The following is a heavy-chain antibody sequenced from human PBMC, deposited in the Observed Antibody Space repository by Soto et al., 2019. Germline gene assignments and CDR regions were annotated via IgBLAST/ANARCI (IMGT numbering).Heavy chain of an antibody. D-gene: IGHD3-10*01. Sequence: RLSCATSGFTFNTYPMTCVRQAPGKGLEWVSSISSAAGRTSSYADSVKGRFAISRDFSDNTVYLQMNNLRVDDTAVYFCAKGVLSFHYGMEVWGQGTTVTVSS. CDR1: GFTFNTYP. V-gene: IGHV3-23*01. CDR2: ISSAAGRT. CDR3: AKGVLSFHYGMEV. J-gene: IGHJ6*02.